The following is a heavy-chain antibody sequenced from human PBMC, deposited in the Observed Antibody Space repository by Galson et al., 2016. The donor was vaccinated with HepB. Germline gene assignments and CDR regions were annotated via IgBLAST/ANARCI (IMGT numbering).Heavy chain of an antibody. J-gene: IGHJ4*02. D-gene: IGHD1-26*01. CDR3: ARDAMGRGSGSYSAFDY. CDR1: GFSFNTYG. CDR2: ITSAGDKQ. V-gene: IGHV3-30*04. Sequence: SLRLSCAAPGFSFNTYGMHWVRPAPGKGLAWVAAITSAGDKQYYTDAVRGRFTISRDNSNDMMYLQMNRLRPEDTSVYYCARDAMGRGSGSYSAFDYWGQGTLVTVSS.